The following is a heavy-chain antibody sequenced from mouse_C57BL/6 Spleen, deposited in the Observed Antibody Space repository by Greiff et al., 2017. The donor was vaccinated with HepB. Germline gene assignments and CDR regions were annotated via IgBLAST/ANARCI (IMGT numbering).Heavy chain of an antibody. CDR1: GFNIKNTY. Sequence: EVQLQQSVAELVRPGASVKLSCTASGFNIKNTYMHWVKQRPEQGLEWIGRIDPANGNTKYAPKFQGKATITADTSSNTAYLQLSSLTSEDTAIYYCARDYYGSSYNYYAMDYLGQGTSVTVSS. J-gene: IGHJ4*01. CDR2: IDPANGNT. V-gene: IGHV14-3*01. CDR3: ARDYYGSSYNYYAMDY. D-gene: IGHD1-1*01.